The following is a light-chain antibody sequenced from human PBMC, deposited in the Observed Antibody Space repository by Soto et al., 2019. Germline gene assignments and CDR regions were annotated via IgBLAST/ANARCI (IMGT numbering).Light chain of an antibody. CDR1: QDIRSR. Sequence: DIQMTQSPSSLSASVGDRINISCRASQDIRSRLAWYQQKACKAPKILIYAADSLYSGVPSRFSANFSGTHFTLTIDILQPEDCETYFCQQGDKFPLTFCPGTKVDLK. CDR3: QQGDKFPLT. V-gene: IGKV1-12*01. CDR2: AAD. J-gene: IGKJ3*01.